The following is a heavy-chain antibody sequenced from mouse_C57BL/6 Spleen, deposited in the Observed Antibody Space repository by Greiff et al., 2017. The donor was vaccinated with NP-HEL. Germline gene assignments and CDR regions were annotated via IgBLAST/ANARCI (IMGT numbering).Heavy chain of an antibody. J-gene: IGHJ2*01. V-gene: IGHV1-62-2*01. Sequence: QVQLKQSGAELVKPGASVKLSCKASGYTFTEYTIHWVKQRSGQGLEWIGWFYPGSGSIKYNEKFKDKATLTADKSSSTVYMELSRLTSEDSAFYFCARHEEEEAPYDNYVWHFDYWGQGTTLTVSS. CDR2: FYPGSGSI. CDR1: GYTFTEYT. CDR3: ARHEEEEAPYDNYVWHFDY. D-gene: IGHD2-1*01.